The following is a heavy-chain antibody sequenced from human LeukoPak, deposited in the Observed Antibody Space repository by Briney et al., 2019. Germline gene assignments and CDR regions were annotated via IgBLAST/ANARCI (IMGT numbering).Heavy chain of an antibody. CDR3: ARVPLGYCSGSSCSPYYFDY. J-gene: IGHJ4*02. V-gene: IGHV4-59*01. Sequence: PSETLSLTCTVSGGPISSYYWSWIRQPPGRGLGWIGYIYYSGSTNYNPSLKSRVTISIDRSKNQFSLKLSSVTAADTAVYYCARVPLGYCSGSSCSPYYFDYWGQGTLVTVSS. CDR1: GGPISSYY. D-gene: IGHD2-15*01. CDR2: IYYSGST.